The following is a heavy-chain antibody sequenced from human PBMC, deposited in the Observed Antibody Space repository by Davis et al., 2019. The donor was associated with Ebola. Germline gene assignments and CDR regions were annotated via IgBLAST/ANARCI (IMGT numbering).Heavy chain of an antibody. CDR3: AKASGGDIPNTRYLAY. CDR1: GFTFSDYY. CDR2: ISSSSSYI. J-gene: IGHJ4*02. V-gene: IGHV3-11*05. Sequence: GESLKISCAASGFTFSDYYMSWIRQAPGKGLEWVSSISSSSSYIYYADSVKGRFTISRDNSKDTLSLQMNSLRADDTAVYYCAKASGGDIPNTRYLAYWGRGTLVTVSS. D-gene: IGHD1-26*01.